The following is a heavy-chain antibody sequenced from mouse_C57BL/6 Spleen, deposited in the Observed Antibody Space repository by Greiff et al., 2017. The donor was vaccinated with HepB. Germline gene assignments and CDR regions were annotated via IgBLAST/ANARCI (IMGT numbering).Heavy chain of an antibody. CDR3: ARRDGNFYHYAMDY. V-gene: IGHV5-9*01. CDR1: GFTFSSYT. Sequence: EVMLVESGGGLVKPGGSLKLSCAASGFTFSSYTMSWVRQTPEKRLEWVATISGGGGNTYYPDSVKGRFTISRDNAKNTLYLQMSSLRSEDTALYYCARRDGNFYHYAMDYWGQGTSVTVSS. J-gene: IGHJ4*01. CDR2: ISGGGGNT. D-gene: IGHD2-1*01.